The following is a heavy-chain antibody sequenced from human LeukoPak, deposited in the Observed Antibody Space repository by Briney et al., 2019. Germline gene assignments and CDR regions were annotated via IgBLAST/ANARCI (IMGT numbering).Heavy chain of an antibody. V-gene: IGHV4-59*01. CDR1: GGSISTYY. J-gene: IGHJ4*02. Sequence: PSETLSLTCTVSGGSISTYYWSWVRQPPGKGLEWIAYIYYSGSTDYNPSLRSRVTISVDTSKNQFSLKLSSVTAADTAVYYCATDNSYGSGSYYTWGQGTLVTVSS. CDR2: IYYSGST. D-gene: IGHD3-10*01. CDR3: ATDNSYGSGSYYT.